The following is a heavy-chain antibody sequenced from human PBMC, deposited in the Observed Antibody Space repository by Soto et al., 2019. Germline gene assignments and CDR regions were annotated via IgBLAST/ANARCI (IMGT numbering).Heavy chain of an antibody. Sequence: EVQLLESGGGLVEPGGSLRLSCVASGFSFSSFTMTWVRQAPGKGLEWVSIISGSGGATYYADSVKGRFTISRDNSMNTVYLQMDSLRADDTAVYYCAKDSKRAVVLPLGYLDLWGHGTLVRVSS. V-gene: IGHV3-23*01. CDR1: GFSFSSFT. CDR3: AKDSKRAVVLPLGYLDL. D-gene: IGHD6-19*01. CDR2: ISGSGGAT. J-gene: IGHJ2*01.